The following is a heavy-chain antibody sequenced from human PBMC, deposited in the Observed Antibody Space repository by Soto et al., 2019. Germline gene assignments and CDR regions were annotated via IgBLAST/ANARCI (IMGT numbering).Heavy chain of an antibody. J-gene: IGHJ4*02. CDR1: GGSISSSSYY. CDR3: ARHGRNWRCELLPPDY. Sequence: QLQLQESGPGLVKPSETLSLTCTVSGGSISSSSYYWGWIRQPPGKGLEWIGSIYYSGSTYYNPSLKRLVTITVDTSKNQFSRMLSSVTAADTAVYYCARHGRNWRCELLPPDYWGQGTLVTVSS. CDR2: IYYSGST. D-gene: IGHD1-26*01. V-gene: IGHV4-39*01.